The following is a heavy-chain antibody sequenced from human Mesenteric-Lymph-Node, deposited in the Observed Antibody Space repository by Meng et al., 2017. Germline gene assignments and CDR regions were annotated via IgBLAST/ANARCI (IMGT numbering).Heavy chain of an antibody. CDR2: IYYSGST. V-gene: IGHV4-30-4*01. CDR1: GDSISSGEYF. D-gene: IGHD1-26*01. J-gene: IGHJ4*02. CDR3: ARSPYSGSALPFFDY. Sequence: QLQLQESGPGLVKPSETLSLTCTVSGDSISSGEYFWSWIRQPPGKGLEWIGCIYYSGSTYYNPSLKGRVTISGDTSNKQFSLKLTSVTAADTAVYYCARSPYSGSALPFFDYWGQGSLVTVSS.